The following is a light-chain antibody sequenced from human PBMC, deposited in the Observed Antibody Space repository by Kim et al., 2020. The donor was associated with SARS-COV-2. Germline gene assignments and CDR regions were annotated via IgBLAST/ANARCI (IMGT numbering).Light chain of an antibody. J-gene: IGKJ1*01. CDR1: QSVSRSY. Sequence: SPVDNATLYGRASQSVSRSYLAWYQQKPSQAPRLLIYGASSGATGIPDRFSGSGSGTDFTLTISRLEPEDFAVYYCQQYGSSPQTFGQGTKVEIK. CDR3: QQYGSSPQT. CDR2: GAS. V-gene: IGKV3-20*01.